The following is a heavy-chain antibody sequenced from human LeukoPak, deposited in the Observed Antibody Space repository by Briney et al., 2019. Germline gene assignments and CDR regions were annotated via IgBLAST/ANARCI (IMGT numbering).Heavy chain of an antibody. J-gene: IGHJ4*02. D-gene: IGHD3-10*01. Sequence: GESLKISCKGSGYNFTKYWIAWVRQMPGKGLEWMGIIYPADSDTRYSPSFQGQVTISADKSITTAYLQWSSLKASDTAVYYCARQWGGYGSGSYYAYWGQGTLVTVSS. CDR2: IYPADSDT. V-gene: IGHV5-51*01. CDR1: GYNFTKYW. CDR3: ARQWGGYGSGSYYAY.